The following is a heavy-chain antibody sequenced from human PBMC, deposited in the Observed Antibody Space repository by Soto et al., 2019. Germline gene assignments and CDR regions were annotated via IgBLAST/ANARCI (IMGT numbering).Heavy chain of an antibody. CDR1: GFTFSSYA. J-gene: IGHJ4*02. Sequence: GGSLRLSCSASGFTFSSYAMHWVRQAPGKGLECVSAISSNGGSTYYADSVKGRFTISRDNSKNTLYLQMSSLRAEDTAVYYCVKDQDSYGYFDYWGQGTLVTVSS. CDR3: VKDQDSYGYFDY. D-gene: IGHD5-18*01. V-gene: IGHV3-64D*08. CDR2: ISSNGGST.